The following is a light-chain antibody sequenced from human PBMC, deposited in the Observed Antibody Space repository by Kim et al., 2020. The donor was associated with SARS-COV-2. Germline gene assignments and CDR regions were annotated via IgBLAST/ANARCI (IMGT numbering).Light chain of an antibody. Sequence: SASVGDRVTITCRASQGISSYLAWYQLKPGEAPKLLIYAASTLQSGVPSGFSGSGSGTEFTLTISSLQPEDFATYYCQQLNSYPRTFGQGTKLEI. CDR1: QGISSY. CDR3: QQLNSYPRT. V-gene: IGKV1-9*01. CDR2: AAS. J-gene: IGKJ2*01.